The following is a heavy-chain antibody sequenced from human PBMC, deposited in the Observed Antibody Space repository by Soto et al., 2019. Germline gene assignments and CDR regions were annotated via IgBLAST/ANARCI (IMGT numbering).Heavy chain of an antibody. V-gene: IGHV3-48*03. CDR3: ARSDSSGYSPPQALDY. CDR2: ISSSGSTI. J-gene: IGHJ4*02. Sequence: LRLSCAASGFTFSSYEMNWVRQAPGKGLEWVSYISSSGSTIYYADSVKGRFTISRDNAKNSLYLQMNSLRAEDTAVYYCARSDSSGYSPPQALDYWGQGTLVTVSS. CDR1: GFTFSSYE. D-gene: IGHD3-22*01.